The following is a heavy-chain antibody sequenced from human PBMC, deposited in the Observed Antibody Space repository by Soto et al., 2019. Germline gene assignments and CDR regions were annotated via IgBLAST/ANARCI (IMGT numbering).Heavy chain of an antibody. J-gene: IGHJ6*03. V-gene: IGHV4-34*01. CDR1: GGSFSGYY. CDR2: INHSGST. CDR3: ASQGTYNDSSYYYYMDV. Sequence: SETLSLTCAVYGGSFSGYYWSWIRQPPGKGLEWIGEINHSGSTNYNPSLKSRVTISVDTSKNQFSLKLSSVTAADTAVYYCASQGTYNDSSYYYYMDVWGKGTTVTVSS. D-gene: IGHD1-1*01.